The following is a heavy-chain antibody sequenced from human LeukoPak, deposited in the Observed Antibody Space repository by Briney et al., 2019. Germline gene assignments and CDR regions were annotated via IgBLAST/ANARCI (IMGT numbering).Heavy chain of an antibody. D-gene: IGHD6-6*01. CDR1: GYTFTGYY. CDR2: INPNSGGT. Sequence: ASVKVSCKASGYTFTGYYMHWVRQAPGQGLEWMGWINPNSGGTNYAQKFQGWVTMTRDTSISTAYMELSRLRSDDTAVYYCARGGYSSSATINWFDPWGQGTLVTVSS. V-gene: IGHV1-2*04. CDR3: ARGGYSSSATINWFDP. J-gene: IGHJ5*02.